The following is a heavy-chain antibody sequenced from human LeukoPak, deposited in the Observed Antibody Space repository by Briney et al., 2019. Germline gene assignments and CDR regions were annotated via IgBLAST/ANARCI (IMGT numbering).Heavy chain of an antibody. CDR3: ARGVSTLYYGMDV. Sequence: GGSLRLSCAASGFTVSSNYMSWVRQAPGKGLEWVSVIYSGGSTYYADSVKGRFTISRDNSKNTLYLQMNSLRAEDTAVYYCARGVSTLYYGMDVWGQGTTVTVSS. D-gene: IGHD2-2*01. CDR1: GFTVSSNY. CDR2: IYSGGST. J-gene: IGHJ6*02. V-gene: IGHV3-53*01.